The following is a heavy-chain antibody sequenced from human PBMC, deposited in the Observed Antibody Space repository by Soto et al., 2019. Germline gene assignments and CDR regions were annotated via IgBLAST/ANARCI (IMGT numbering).Heavy chain of an antibody. CDR2: IYHSGST. J-gene: IGHJ4*02. D-gene: IGHD4-17*01. Sequence: PSETLSLTCTVSGYSISSGYYWGWIRQPPGKGLEWIGSIYHSGSTYNNPSLKSRVTISVDTSKSQFSLNLNSVTAADTAVYYCARTVSSRIFDSWGQGALVTVSS. CDR3: ARTVSSRIFDS. CDR1: GYSISSGYY. V-gene: IGHV4-38-2*02.